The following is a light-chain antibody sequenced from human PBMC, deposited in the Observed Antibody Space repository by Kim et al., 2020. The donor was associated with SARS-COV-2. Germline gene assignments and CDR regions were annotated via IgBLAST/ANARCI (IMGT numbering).Light chain of an antibody. CDR3: QVWDSSTAV. CDR2: RDS. CDR1: NIGSKN. J-gene: IGLJ3*02. V-gene: IGLV3-9*01. Sequence: GALGQTARSTCGGNNIGSKNVHWYQQKPGQAPVLVIYRDSNRPSGIPERFSGSNSGNTATLTISRAQAGDEADYYCQVWDSSTAVFGGGTQLTVL.